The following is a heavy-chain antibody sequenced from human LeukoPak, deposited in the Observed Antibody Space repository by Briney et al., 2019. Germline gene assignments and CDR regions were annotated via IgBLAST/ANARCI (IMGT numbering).Heavy chain of an antibody. CDR2: IRYDESNK. Sequence: PGGSLRLSCAASGFAFSSYAMHWVRQAPGKGLEWVTFIRYDESNKYYAHSVKGRFTISRDNSKNTLYLQMNSLRAEDTAVYYCARGLICSGGSCYSGNYYYYYYMDVWGKGTTVTVSS. CDR3: ARGLICSGGSCYSGNYYYYYYMDV. J-gene: IGHJ6*03. D-gene: IGHD2-15*01. V-gene: IGHV3-30*02. CDR1: GFAFSSYA.